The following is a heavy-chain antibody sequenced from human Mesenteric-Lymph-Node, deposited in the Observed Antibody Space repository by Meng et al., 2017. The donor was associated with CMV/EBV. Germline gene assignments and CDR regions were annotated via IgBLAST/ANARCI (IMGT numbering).Heavy chain of an antibody. CDR3: AKDPDERWGFDS. J-gene: IGHJ4*02. D-gene: IGHD3-16*01. CDR2: IEHDGSNK. Sequence: GESLKIPCAASGFTFSNYGMQWVRQAPGKGLEWVALIEHDGSNKYYTDSVKGRFTISRDNSKNTLYLQMNSLRVEDTAVYYCAKDPDERWGFDSWGQGTLVTVSS. V-gene: IGHV3-30*02. CDR1: GFTFSNYG.